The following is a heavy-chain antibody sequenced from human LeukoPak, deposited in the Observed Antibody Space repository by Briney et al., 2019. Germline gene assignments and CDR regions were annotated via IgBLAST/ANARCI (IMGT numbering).Heavy chain of an antibody. CDR3: ARDPPGYDSSGQFDY. J-gene: IGHJ4*02. V-gene: IGHV3-21*01. D-gene: IGHD3-22*01. Sequence: GGSLRLSCAASGFTFSSYSMNWVRQAPGKGLEWVSSISSGSSYIYYADSVKGRLTISRDNAKNSLYLQMNSLRAEDTAVYYCARDPPGYDSSGQFDYWGQGTLVTVSS. CDR2: ISSGSSYI. CDR1: GFTFSSYS.